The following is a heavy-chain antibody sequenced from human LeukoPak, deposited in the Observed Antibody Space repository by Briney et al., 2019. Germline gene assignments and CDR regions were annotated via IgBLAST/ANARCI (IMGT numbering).Heavy chain of an antibody. Sequence: SETLSLTCAVYGGSFSGYYWSWVRQPPGKGLEWIGELNHSGGTNYHPSLKSRVTISVDTSKNQPPLKLSSVTAADTAVYYCAREWGAYDILTGYYEYWGQGTLVTVSS. CDR2: LNHSGGT. CDR1: GGSFSGYY. J-gene: IGHJ4*02. V-gene: IGHV4-34*01. CDR3: AREWGAYDILTGYYEY. D-gene: IGHD3-9*01.